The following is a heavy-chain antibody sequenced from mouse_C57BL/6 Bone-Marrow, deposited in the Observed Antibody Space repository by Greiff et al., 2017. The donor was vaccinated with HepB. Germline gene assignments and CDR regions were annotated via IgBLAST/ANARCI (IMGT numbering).Heavy chain of an antibody. D-gene: IGHD1-3*01. CDR1: GYAFGSSW. CDR3: AREGGSSWYFDY. CDR2: IYPGDGDT. Sequence: QVQLQQSGPELVKPGASVKISCKASGYAFGSSWMNWVKQRPGKGLEWIGRIYPGDGDTNYNGKFKGKATLTADKSSSTAYMQLSSLTSEDSAVYFCAREGGSSWYFDYWGQGTTLTVSS. V-gene: IGHV1-82*01. J-gene: IGHJ2*01.